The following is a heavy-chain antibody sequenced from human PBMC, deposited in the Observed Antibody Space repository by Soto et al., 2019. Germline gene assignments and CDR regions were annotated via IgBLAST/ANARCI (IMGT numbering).Heavy chain of an antibody. D-gene: IGHD3-3*01. V-gene: IGHV1-2*04. CDR3: ARDANPIFGVVTPNTEYYCGMDV. J-gene: IGHJ6*02. Sequence: ASVKVSCKASGYTFTGYYMHWVRQAPGQGLEWMGWINPNSGGTNYAQKFQGWVTMTRDTSISTAYMELSRLRSDDTAVYYCARDANPIFGVVTPNTEYYCGMDVWGQGTTVTVSS. CDR2: INPNSGGT. CDR1: GYTFTGYY.